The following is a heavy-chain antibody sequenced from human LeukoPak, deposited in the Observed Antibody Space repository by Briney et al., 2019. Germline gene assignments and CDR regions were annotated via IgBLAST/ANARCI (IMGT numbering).Heavy chain of an antibody. V-gene: IGHV4-39*07. CDR2: IFYSGST. CDR1: GGSISSNTYY. J-gene: IGHJ5*02. D-gene: IGHD6-19*01. Sequence: PSETLSLTCNVSGGSISSNTYYWGWIRQPPGKGLEWIASIFYSGSTYYNPSLKSRVAISLDTSKNQFSLKLNSVTAADTAMYYCAKSGASSGWYLGGWFDPWGQGTLVTVSS. CDR3: AKSGASSGWYLGGWFDP.